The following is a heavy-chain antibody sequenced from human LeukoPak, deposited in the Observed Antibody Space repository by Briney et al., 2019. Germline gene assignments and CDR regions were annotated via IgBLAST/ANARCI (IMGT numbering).Heavy chain of an antibody. V-gene: IGHV4-39*07. Sequence: SETLSLTCTVSGGSISSSSYYWGWIRQPPGKGLEWIGSIYYSGSTYYNPSLKSRVTISVDTSKNQFSLKLSSVTAADTAVYYCARLDDYGDLDYWGQGTLVTVSS. J-gene: IGHJ4*02. CDR1: GGSISSSSYY. CDR3: ARLDDYGDLDY. CDR2: IYYSGST. D-gene: IGHD4-17*01.